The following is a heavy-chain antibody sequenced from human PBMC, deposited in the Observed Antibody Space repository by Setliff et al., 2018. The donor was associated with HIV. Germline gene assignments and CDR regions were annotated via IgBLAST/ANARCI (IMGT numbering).Heavy chain of an antibody. CDR1: GGSFSGYY. Sequence: SETLSLTCAVYGGSFSGYYWSWIRQSPGKGLEWIGEINHSGSTNYNPSLKSRVTILGDTSKNQFSLKLSSVTAADTAVYYCARDYLYYNLYNGSPVYGMDVWGQGTTVTVS. J-gene: IGHJ6*02. V-gene: IGHV4-34*01. D-gene: IGHD3-3*01. CDR2: INHSGST. CDR3: ARDYLYYNLYNGSPVYGMDV.